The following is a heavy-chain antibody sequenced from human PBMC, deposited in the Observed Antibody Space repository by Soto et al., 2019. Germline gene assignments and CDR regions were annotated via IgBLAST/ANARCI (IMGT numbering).Heavy chain of an antibody. D-gene: IGHD6-19*01. CDR3: AKDPGRGWQWPGKDAFDI. J-gene: IGHJ3*02. Sequence: GGSLRLSCAASGFTFSSYAMSWVRQAPGKGLEWVSAISGSGGSTYYADSVKGRFTISRDNSKNTLYLQMNSLRAEDTAVYYCAKDPGRGWQWPGKDAFDIWGQGTMVTVSS. CDR2: ISGSGGST. V-gene: IGHV3-23*01. CDR1: GFTFSSYA.